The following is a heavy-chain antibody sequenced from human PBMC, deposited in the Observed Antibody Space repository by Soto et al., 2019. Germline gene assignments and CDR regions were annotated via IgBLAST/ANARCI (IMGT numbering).Heavy chain of an antibody. CDR1: GGSISSGGYF. Sequence: ASETLSLTCTVSGGSISSGGYFWSWIRQSPGKGLEWIGHIHNSGSPYNNPSLKGRITINPDTFNNQLSLHLNSVTPDDTAVYYCTRLIGNSWLDSWGQGTLVTVSS. J-gene: IGHJ5*01. CDR2: IHNSGSP. CDR3: TRLIGNSWLDS. D-gene: IGHD2-8*01. V-gene: IGHV4-30-4*01.